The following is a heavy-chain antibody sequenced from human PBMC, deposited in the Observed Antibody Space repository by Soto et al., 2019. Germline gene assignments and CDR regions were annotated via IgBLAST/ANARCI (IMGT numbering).Heavy chain of an antibody. Sequence: QITLNESGPTVVSPTETLTLTCRFSGFSLTTSGVGVGWIRQSPGKAPEWLALLYWDDDKRYSASLKSMLTIPKDTSKNQVVLTVSDLDPTDTATYYCAHRVLRTVFGLVTTTAIYFDFWGQGTPVAVSS. CDR3: AHRVLRTVFGLVTTTAIYFDF. J-gene: IGHJ4*02. V-gene: IGHV2-5*02. CDR2: LYWDDDK. CDR1: GFSLTTSGVG. D-gene: IGHD3-3*01.